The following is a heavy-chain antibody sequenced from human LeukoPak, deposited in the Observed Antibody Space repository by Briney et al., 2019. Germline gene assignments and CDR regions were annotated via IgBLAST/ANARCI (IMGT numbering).Heavy chain of an antibody. CDR1: GGTFSSYA. V-gene: IGHV1-69*06. CDR2: IIPIFGTA. J-gene: IGHJ4*02. Sequence: ASVKVSCKASGGTFSSYAISWVRQAPGQGLEWMGGIIPIFGTANYAQKFQGRVTITADKSTSTAYMELSSLRSEDTAVYYCAGGGATTFDYFDYWGQGTLVTVSS. CDR3: AGGGATTFDYFDY. D-gene: IGHD1-26*01.